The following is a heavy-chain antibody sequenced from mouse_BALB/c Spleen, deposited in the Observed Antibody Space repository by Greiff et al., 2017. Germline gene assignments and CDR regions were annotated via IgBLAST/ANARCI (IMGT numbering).Heavy chain of an antibody. CDR2: ISNGGGST. D-gene: IGHD3-2*01. J-gene: IGHJ4*01. V-gene: IGHV5-12-2*01. Sequence: DVKLVESGGGLVQPGGSLKLSCAASGFTFSSYTMSWVRQTPEKRLEWVAYISNGGGSTYYPDTVKGRFTISRDNAKNTLYLQMSSLKSEDTAMYYCARRQLGLLYYAMDYWGQGTSVTVSS. CDR3: ARRQLGLLYYAMDY. CDR1: GFTFSSYT.